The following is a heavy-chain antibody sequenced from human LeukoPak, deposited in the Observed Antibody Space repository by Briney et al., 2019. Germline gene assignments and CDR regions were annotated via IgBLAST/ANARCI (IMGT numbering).Heavy chain of an antibody. CDR1: GYTFTSYG. D-gene: IGHD3-10*01. CDR3: ARDSYYYGSGSYYDYYYYYYYMDV. V-gene: IGHV1-18*01. CDR2: ISAYNGNT. Sequence: GASVKVSCKASGYTFTSYGISWVRQAPGQGLEWMGWISAYNGNTNYAQKLQGRVTMTTDTSTSTAYMELRSLRSDDTAVYYCARDSYYYGSGSYYDYYYYYYYMDVWGKGTTVTISS. J-gene: IGHJ6*03.